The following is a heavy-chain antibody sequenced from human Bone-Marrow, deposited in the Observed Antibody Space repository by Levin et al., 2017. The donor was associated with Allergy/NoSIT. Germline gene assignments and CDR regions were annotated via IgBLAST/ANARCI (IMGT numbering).Heavy chain of an antibody. CDR2: ISNDGSDK. Sequence: GGSLRLSCAASGFTFSDYAMHWVRQGPGKGLEWVAVISNDGSDKLYADSVKGRFTISRDNSKNTLYLQMNSLRGEDTAVYYCARPWTIVVVTGVPIEDWGQGTLVTVSS. CDR1: GFTFSDYA. CDR3: ARPWTIVVVTGVPIED. V-gene: IGHV3-30-3*01. D-gene: IGHD2-21*02. J-gene: IGHJ4*02.